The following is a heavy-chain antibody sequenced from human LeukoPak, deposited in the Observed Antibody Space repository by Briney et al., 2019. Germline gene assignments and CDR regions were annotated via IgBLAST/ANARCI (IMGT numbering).Heavy chain of an antibody. CDR2: INANSGGT. CDR1: GYTFIGYY. V-gene: IGHV1-2*02. CDR3: ARDHVAEIVYYGMDV. D-gene: IGHD2-15*01. J-gene: IGHJ6*02. Sequence: ASVKVSCKAFGYTFIGYYMHWVRQAPGQGLEWMGWINANSGGTNYAQKFQGRVTMTRDTSISTAYMELSRLRSDDTAVYYCARDHVAEIVYYGMDVWGQGTTVAVSS.